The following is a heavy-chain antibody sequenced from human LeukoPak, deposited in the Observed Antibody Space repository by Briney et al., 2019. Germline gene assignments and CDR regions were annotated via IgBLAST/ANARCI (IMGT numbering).Heavy chain of an antibody. Sequence: GESLKISCKGSGYSFTSYWIGWVRQMPGKGLEWMGIIYPGDSDTRYSPSFQGQVTISADKSISTAYLQWSSLKASDTAMYCCARVGATWDDAFDIWGQGTMVTVSS. D-gene: IGHD1-26*01. V-gene: IGHV5-51*01. CDR2: IYPGDSDT. CDR3: ARVGATWDDAFDI. J-gene: IGHJ3*02. CDR1: GYSFTSYW.